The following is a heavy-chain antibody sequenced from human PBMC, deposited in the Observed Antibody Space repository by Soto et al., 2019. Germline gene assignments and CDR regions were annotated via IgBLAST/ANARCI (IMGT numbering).Heavy chain of an antibody. D-gene: IGHD3-3*01. CDR1: GFTFSSYA. J-gene: IGHJ4*02. CDR2: ISGSGGST. V-gene: IGHV3-23*01. CDR3: AKDSDFWGGYYKHRGFDN. Sequence: EVQLLESGGGLVQPGGSLRLSCAASGFTFSSYAMSWVRQAPGKGLEWVSAISGSGGSTYYADSVKGRFTISRDSSKNTLYQPMNSQRGEDTAVYYCAKDSDFWGGYYKHRGFDNWGQGTLVTVSS.